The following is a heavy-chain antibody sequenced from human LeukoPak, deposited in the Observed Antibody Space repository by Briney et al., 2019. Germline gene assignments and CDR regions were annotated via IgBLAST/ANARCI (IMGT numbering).Heavy chain of an antibody. CDR3: ARGYNWGSPTRNFYYLDV. CDR1: GGSFSGYY. J-gene: IGHJ6*03. Sequence: SETLSLTCAVYGGSFSGYYWSWIRQPAGKGLEWIGRMYTSGSTNYNPSLKSRVTMSVDTSKNQFSLKLRSVTAADTAVYYCARGYNWGSPTRNFYYLDVWGKGTTVTVS. V-gene: IGHV4-59*10. CDR2: MYTSGST. D-gene: IGHD7-27*01.